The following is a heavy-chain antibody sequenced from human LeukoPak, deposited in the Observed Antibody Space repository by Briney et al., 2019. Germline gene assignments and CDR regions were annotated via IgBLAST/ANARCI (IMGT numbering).Heavy chain of an antibody. CDR3: AKDRARYYDSSGYYYVPGY. CDR2: ISGSGGST. Sequence: PGGSLRLSCAASGFTFSSYAMSWVRQAPGKGLEWVSAISGSGGSTYYADSVKGRFTISRDNSKNTLYLQMNSLRAEDTAVYYCAKDRARYYDSSGYYYVPGYWGQGTLVTVSS. J-gene: IGHJ4*02. V-gene: IGHV3-23*01. CDR1: GFTFSSYA. D-gene: IGHD3-22*01.